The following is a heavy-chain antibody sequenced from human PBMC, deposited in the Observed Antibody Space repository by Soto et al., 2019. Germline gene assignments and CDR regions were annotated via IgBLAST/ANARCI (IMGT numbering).Heavy chain of an antibody. J-gene: IGHJ3*02. CDR3: ARKDQQLVAAFDI. V-gene: IGHV1-69*01. CDR2: IIPIFGTA. Sequence: QVQLVQSGAEVKKPGSSVKVSCKASGGTFSSYAISWVRQAPGQGLEWMGGIIPIFGTANYAQKFQGRVTITADESTSTDYMELSRLRSEDTAVYYCARKDQQLVAAFDIWGQGTIVTVSS. D-gene: IGHD6-6*01. CDR1: GGTFSSYA.